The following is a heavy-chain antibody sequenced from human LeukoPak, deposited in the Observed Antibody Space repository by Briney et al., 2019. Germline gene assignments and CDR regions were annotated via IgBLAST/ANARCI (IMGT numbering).Heavy chain of an antibody. V-gene: IGHV1-46*01. Sequence: ASVKVSCKASGGIFSSYAISWVRQAPGQGLEWMGIINPSGGSTSYAQKFQGRVTMTRDTSTSTVYMELSSLRSEDTAVYYCARDNMIVDYWGQGTLVTVSS. CDR3: ARDNMIVDY. CDR2: INPSGGST. CDR1: GGIFSSYA. D-gene: IGHD3-22*01. J-gene: IGHJ4*02.